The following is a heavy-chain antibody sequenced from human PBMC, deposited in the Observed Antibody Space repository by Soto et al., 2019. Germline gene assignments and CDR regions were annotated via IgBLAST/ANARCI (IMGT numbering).Heavy chain of an antibody. V-gene: IGHV3-30-3*01. Sequence: PGGSLRLSCAASGFTFSSYAMHWVRQAPGKGLEWVAVISYDGSNKYYADSVKGRFTISRDNSKNTLYLQMNSLRAEDTAVYYCARAEESSGWAYYYYGMDVWGQGTTVTVSS. CDR1: GFTFSSYA. J-gene: IGHJ6*02. CDR3: ARAEESSGWAYYYYGMDV. CDR2: ISYDGSNK. D-gene: IGHD6-19*01.